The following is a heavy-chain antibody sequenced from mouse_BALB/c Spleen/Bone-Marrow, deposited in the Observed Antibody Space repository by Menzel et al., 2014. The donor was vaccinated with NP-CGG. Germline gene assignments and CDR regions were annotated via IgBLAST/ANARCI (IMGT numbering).Heavy chain of an antibody. CDR2: IDPANGNT. CDR1: GFNIKDTY. V-gene: IGHV14-3*02. Sequence: EVKLVESGAELVKSGASVKLSCTASGFNIKDTYMHWVKQRPEQGLEWIGRIDPANGNTKYDPKFQGKATITADTSSNTAYLQLSSLTSEDTAVYYCASCVYGYYFDYWGQGTTLTVSS. J-gene: IGHJ2*01. D-gene: IGHD1-1*01. CDR3: ASCVYGYYFDY.